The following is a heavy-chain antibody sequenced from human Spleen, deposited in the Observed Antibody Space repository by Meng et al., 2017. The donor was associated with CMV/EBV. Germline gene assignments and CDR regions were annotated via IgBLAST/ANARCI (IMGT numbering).Heavy chain of an antibody. V-gene: IGHV3-20*04. CDR3: AKDRGGFRYCSGGTCYKFDY. CDR2: MNWNGGST. CDR1: GFTFDDFG. D-gene: IGHD2-15*01. Sequence: GGSLKISCAASGFTFDDFGMSWVRQAPGKGLEWVSHMNWNGGSTGYADSVNDRFTISRDNAKNTVYLQMNSLRAEDTAVYYCAKDRGGFRYCSGGTCYKFDYWGQGTLVTVSS. J-gene: IGHJ4*02.